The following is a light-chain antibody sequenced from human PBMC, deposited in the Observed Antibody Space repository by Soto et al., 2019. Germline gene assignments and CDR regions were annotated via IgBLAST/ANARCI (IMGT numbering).Light chain of an antibody. CDR3: QVWDSSRDSVV. Sequence: SSELTQPPSVSVAPGKTARIPCGGTNIGGKSVHWYQQKPGQAPVLVIYNDSDRPSGIPERFSGSNSGTTATLTISRGEAGDEADYYCQVWDSSRDSVVFGGGTKVTVL. CDR1: NIGGKS. CDR2: NDS. J-gene: IGLJ2*01. V-gene: IGLV3-21*04.